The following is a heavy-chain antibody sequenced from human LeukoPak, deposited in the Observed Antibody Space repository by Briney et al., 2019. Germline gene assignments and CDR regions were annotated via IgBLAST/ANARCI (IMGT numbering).Heavy chain of an antibody. D-gene: IGHD1-26*01. Sequence: SETLSLTCTVSGGSISSYYWSWVRQPPGKGLEGMGYIYYSGRTKDNPSIKSRVTISVDASKNQFSLKLSSVTDAEAAVYYCARDRGSGSYLGLDYWGQGTLVTVSS. CDR2: IYYSGRT. CDR1: GGSISSYY. V-gene: IGHV4-59*01. J-gene: IGHJ4*02. CDR3: ARDRGSGSYLGLDY.